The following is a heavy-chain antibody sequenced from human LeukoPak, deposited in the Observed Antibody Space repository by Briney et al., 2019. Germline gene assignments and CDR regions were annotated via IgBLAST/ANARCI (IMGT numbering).Heavy chain of an antibody. CDR1: GYTLTELS. Sequence: ASVKVSCKVSGYTLTELSMHWVRQAPGKGREWMGGFDPEDGETIYAQKFQGRVTMTEDTSTDTAYMELSRLRPEDTAVYYCATVPRYDYVWGSYRFEYWGQGTLVTVSS. J-gene: IGHJ4*02. D-gene: IGHD3-16*02. CDR2: FDPEDGET. V-gene: IGHV1-24*01. CDR3: ATVPRYDYVWGSYRFEY.